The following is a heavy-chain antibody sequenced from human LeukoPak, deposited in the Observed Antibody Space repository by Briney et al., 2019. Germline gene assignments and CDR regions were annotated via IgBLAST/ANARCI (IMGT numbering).Heavy chain of an antibody. D-gene: IGHD2-8*02. CDR1: GFTFSNYW. CDR2: IKQDGSEK. V-gene: IGHV3-7*05. J-gene: IGHJ5*02. Sequence: PGGSLRLSCAASGFTFSNYWMSWVRQAPGKGLEWVANIKQDGSEKYYVDSVKGRFTISRDNAKNSLYLQMNSLRADDTAVYYCATKVLADNWFDPWGQGTLVTVSS. CDR3: ATKVLADNWFDP.